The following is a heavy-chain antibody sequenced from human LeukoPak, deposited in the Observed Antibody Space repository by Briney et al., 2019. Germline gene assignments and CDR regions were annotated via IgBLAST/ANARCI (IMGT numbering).Heavy chain of an antibody. CDR3: ARLEGIAAADKWFDP. J-gene: IGHJ5*02. CDR1: GYSFTSDW. Sequence: GESLKISCKGSGYSFTSDWIGWVRQMPGKGLEWMGIIYPGDSDTRYSPSFQGQVTISADKSISTAYLQWSRLKASDTAMYYCARLEGIAAADKWFDPWGQGTLVTVSS. V-gene: IGHV5-51*01. CDR2: IYPGDSDT. D-gene: IGHD6-13*01.